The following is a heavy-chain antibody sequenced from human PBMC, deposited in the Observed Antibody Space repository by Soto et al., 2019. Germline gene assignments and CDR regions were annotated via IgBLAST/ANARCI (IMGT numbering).Heavy chain of an antibody. Sequence: ASVKVSCKASGYTFTGYYMHWVRQAPGQGLEWMGWINPNSGGTNYAQKFQGWVTMTRDTSISTAYMELSRLRSDDTAVYYCARFTVTLEGEKTYFYHRNELWGPRNT. J-gene: IGHJ6*02. CDR1: GYTFTGYY. CDR3: ARFTVTLEGEKTYFYHRNEL. D-gene: IGHD4-17*01. CDR2: INPNSGGT. V-gene: IGHV1-2*04.